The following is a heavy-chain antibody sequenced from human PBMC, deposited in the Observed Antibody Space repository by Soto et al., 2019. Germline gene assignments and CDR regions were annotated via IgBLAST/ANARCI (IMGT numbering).Heavy chain of an antibody. CDR1: GVTVSSNY. D-gene: IGHD5-18*01. Sequence: EVQLVESGGGLVQPGGSLRLSCAASGVTVSSNYMSWVRQAPGKGLEWVSVIYSGGSTYYADSVKGRFTLSRDNSKNTLYLTMNRLSAEDTAVYYCARYGYNYGVGYFDYWGQGTLVTVSS. J-gene: IGHJ4*02. CDR3: ARYGYNYGVGYFDY. CDR2: IYSGGST. V-gene: IGHV3-66*01.